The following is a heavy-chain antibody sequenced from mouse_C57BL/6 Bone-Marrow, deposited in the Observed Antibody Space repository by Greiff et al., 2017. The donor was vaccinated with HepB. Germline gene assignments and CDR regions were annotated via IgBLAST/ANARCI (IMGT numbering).Heavy chain of an antibody. CDR2: ISNGGGST. D-gene: IGHD2-1*01. Sequence: DVMLVESGGGLVQPGGSLKLSCAASGFTFSDYYMYWVRQTPEKRLEWVAYISNGGGSTYYPDTVKGRFTISRDNAKNTLYLQMSRLKSEDTAMYYCATIYYGNYDAMDYWGQGTSVTVSS. J-gene: IGHJ4*01. CDR1: GFTFSDYY. V-gene: IGHV5-12*01. CDR3: ATIYYGNYDAMDY.